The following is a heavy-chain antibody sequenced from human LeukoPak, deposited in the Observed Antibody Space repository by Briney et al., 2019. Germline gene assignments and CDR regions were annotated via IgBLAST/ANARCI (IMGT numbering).Heavy chain of an antibody. Sequence: ASVKVSCKASGYTFTGYYMHWVRQAPGQGLEWVGWINPNSGGTNYAQKFQGRVTMTRDTSISTAYMELSRLRSDDTAVYYCARDVVAPAAITDGPRVWFDPRGQGTLVTVSS. J-gene: IGHJ5*02. CDR1: GYTFTGYY. CDR3: ARDVVAPAAITDGPRVWFDP. D-gene: IGHD2-2*01. V-gene: IGHV1-2*02. CDR2: INPNSGGT.